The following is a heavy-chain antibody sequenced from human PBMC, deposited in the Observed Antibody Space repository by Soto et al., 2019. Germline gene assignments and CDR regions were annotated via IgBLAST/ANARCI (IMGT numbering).Heavy chain of an antibody. J-gene: IGHJ4*02. V-gene: IGHV3-23*01. D-gene: IGHD4-17*01. CDR3: AKGIYGDYDY. CDR1: GFTFSSYA. Sequence: EVQLLESGGGLVQSGGSLRLSCAASGFTFSSYAMSWVRQAPGKGLEWVSSISGSGASAYYADSVKGRFTISRDNSKNTLHLQMNRLRAEDTAVYYCAKGIYGDYDYWGQGTLVTVSS. CDR2: ISGSGASA.